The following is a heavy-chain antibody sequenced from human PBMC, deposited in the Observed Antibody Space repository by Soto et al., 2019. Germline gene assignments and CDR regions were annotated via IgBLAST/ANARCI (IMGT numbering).Heavy chain of an antibody. D-gene: IGHD2-15*01. CDR3: AGLGMVAAHREFDP. J-gene: IGHJ5*02. V-gene: IGHV4-4*02. Sequence: QVQLQESGPGLVKPSGTLSLTCAVSSGTISSSNWWTWVRQPPGKGLEWIGEIKQSGSPNYYPSRTSRVTRSVDKAKGQFFLKPSSVTAAETAIYYCAGLGMVAAHREFDPWGQGTLVTVSS. CDR1: SGTISSSNW. CDR2: IKQSGSP.